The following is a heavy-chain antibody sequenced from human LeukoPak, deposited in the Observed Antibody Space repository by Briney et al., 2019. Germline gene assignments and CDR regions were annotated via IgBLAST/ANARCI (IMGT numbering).Heavy chain of an antibody. Sequence: GGSLRLSCAASGFTFSSYAMSWVRQAPGKGLEWVSIISGSGAITNYADSVKGRFTISRDNSKNTLYLQLNSLRAEDTAVYFCAKTLWFGEPYYFAYRGQGTLVPVSS. J-gene: IGHJ4*02. D-gene: IGHD3-10*01. CDR1: GFTFSSYA. CDR2: ISGSGAIT. V-gene: IGHV3-23*01. CDR3: AKTLWFGEPYYFAY.